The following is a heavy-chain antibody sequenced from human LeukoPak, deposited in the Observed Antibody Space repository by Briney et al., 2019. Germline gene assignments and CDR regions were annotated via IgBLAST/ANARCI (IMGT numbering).Heavy chain of an antibody. CDR3: ARGDYSGYVLDY. D-gene: IGHD4-11*01. J-gene: IGHJ4*02. Sequence: SETLSLTCTVSGGSINNYYWSWIRQPPGKGLQWVGYVFFKGSTSYNPFLQSRVTISVDTSKNQFPLRLTSLTAADTAVYYCARGDYSGYVLDYWGRGALVTVSS. V-gene: IGHV4-59*01. CDR1: GGSINNYY. CDR2: VFFKGST.